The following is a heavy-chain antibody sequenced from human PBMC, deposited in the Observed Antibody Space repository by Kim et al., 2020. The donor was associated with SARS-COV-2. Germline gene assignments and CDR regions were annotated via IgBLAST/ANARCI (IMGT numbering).Heavy chain of an antibody. D-gene: IGHD3-10*01. Sequence: SYSPSFQGQVTISADKSISTAYLQWSSLKASDTAMYYCARHGEVGDAFDIWGQGTMVTVSS. V-gene: IGHV5-51*01. J-gene: IGHJ3*02. CDR3: ARHGEVGDAFDI.